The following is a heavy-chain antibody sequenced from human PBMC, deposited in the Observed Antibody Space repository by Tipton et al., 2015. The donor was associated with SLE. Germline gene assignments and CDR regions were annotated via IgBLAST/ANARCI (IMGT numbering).Heavy chain of an antibody. CDR3: ARGMVVAATPAY. CDR1: GFTVSSNY. J-gene: IGHJ4*02. V-gene: IGHV3-66*02. D-gene: IGHD2-15*01. Sequence: SLRLSCAASGFTVSSNYMSWVRQAPGKGLEWVSVIYSGGSTYYADSVKGRFTISRDNSKNTLYLQMNSLRAEDTAVYYCARGMVVAATPAYWGQGTLVTVSS. CDR2: IYSGGST.